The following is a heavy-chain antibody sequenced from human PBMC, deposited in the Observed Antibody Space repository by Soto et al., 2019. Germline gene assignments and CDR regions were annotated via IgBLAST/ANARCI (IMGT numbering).Heavy chain of an antibody. CDR1: GFSLSTSGVG. D-gene: IGHD6-13*01. J-gene: IGHJ4*02. Sequence: QITLKESGPTLVKPTQTLTLTCTFSGFSLSTSGVGVGWIRQPPGKALEWLALIYWDDDKRYSPSLKSRLTTTKDTSKTQVVRTRTNTDPVDTATYYCAHRPRIAAAAPFDYWGQGTLVTVSS. V-gene: IGHV2-5*02. CDR2: IYWDDDK. CDR3: AHRPRIAAAAPFDY.